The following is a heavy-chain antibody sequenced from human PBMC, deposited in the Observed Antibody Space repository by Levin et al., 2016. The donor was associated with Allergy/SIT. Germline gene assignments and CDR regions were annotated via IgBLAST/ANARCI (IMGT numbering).Heavy chain of an antibody. Sequence: ASVKVSCKASGYTFTGHYIHWVRQAPGQGLEWMGWLNPSSGDTNYAQKFQGRVTMTRDTSITTAYMELSRLRYDDTAVYFCARVYYFVSADAIDIWGQGTMVTVSS. V-gene: IGHV1-2*02. CDR2: LNPSSGDT. CDR1: GYTFTGHY. J-gene: IGHJ3*02. D-gene: IGHD3-10*01. CDR3: ARVYYFVSADAIDI.